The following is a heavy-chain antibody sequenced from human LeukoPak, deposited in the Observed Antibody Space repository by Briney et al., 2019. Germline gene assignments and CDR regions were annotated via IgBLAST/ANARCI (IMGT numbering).Heavy chain of an antibody. Sequence: SETLSLTCTVSGGSISSSSYYWGWIRQPPGKGLEWVGSIYYSGSTYYNPSLNSRVTISVDTSKNQFSLKLSSVTAADTAVYYCATLEMATQYAFDIWGQGTMVTVSS. D-gene: IGHD5-24*01. V-gene: IGHV4-39*01. J-gene: IGHJ3*02. CDR3: ATLEMATQYAFDI. CDR1: GGSISSSSYY. CDR2: IYYSGST.